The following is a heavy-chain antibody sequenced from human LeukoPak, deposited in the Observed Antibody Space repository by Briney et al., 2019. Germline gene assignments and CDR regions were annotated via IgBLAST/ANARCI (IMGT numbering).Heavy chain of an antibody. D-gene: IGHD2-2*01. Sequence: SETLSLTCAVYGGSFSGYYWSWIRQPPGKGLEWIGEIYHSGSTNYNPSLKSRVTISVDTSKNQFSLKLSSVTAADTAVYYCARGTRIVVVPAASYYYYYGMDVWGQGTTVTVSS. CDR2: IYHSGST. J-gene: IGHJ6*02. CDR3: ARGTRIVVVPAASYYYYYGMDV. V-gene: IGHV4-34*01. CDR1: GGSFSGYY.